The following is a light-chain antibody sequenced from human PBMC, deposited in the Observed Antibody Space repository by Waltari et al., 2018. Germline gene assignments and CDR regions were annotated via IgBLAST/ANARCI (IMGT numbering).Light chain of an antibody. Sequence: DFQMTPSPATLSASVGASVTLTCRASQNIFSWLAWYQQKPGKAPKLLIYKASHLESGVPSRFSGRGFGTEFTLTINSLQPDDFATYYCQHYNSFSRTFGQGTKVDIK. J-gene: IGKJ1*01. V-gene: IGKV1-5*03. CDR1: QNIFSW. CDR2: KAS. CDR3: QHYNSFSRT.